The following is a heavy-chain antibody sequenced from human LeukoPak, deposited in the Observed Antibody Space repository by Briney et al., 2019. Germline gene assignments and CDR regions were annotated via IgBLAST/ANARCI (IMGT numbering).Heavy chain of an antibody. CDR1: GGSISSGSYY. V-gene: IGHV4-61*02. J-gene: IGHJ4*02. CDR2: IYTSGST. Sequence: PSETLSLTCTVSGGSISSGSYYWSWIRQPAGKGLEWIGRIYTSGSTNYNPSLKSRVTISVDTSKNQFSLKLSSVTAADTAVYYCARGQYSYGSAFDYWGQGTLVTVSS. D-gene: IGHD5-18*01. CDR3: ARGQYSYGSAFDY.